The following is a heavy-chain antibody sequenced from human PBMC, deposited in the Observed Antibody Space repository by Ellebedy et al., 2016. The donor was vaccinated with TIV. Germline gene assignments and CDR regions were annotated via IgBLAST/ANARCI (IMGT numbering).Heavy chain of an antibody. CDR1: GVTVSTNY. J-gene: IGHJ5*01. CDR3: ARVRHYNRGDNWFDS. Sequence: GGSLRLXCAVSGVTVSTNYISWVRQAPGKGPEWVSVIYSGGSTDYAASVKGRFTISRDTSKNTVYLQMNSLRAEDTAMYYCARVRHYNRGDNWFDSWGQGTLVTVSS. V-gene: IGHV3-53*01. CDR2: IYSGGST. D-gene: IGHD1-1*01.